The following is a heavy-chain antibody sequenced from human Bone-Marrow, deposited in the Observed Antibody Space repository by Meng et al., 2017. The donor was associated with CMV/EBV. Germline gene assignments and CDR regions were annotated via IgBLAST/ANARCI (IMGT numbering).Heavy chain of an antibody. Sequence: GESLKISCAASGFTFSSYAMHWVRQAPGKGLEWVAVISYDGSNKYYADSVKGRFTISRDNSKNTLYLQMNSLRAEDTAVYYCAKGGFPIHYYYYYWGQGTLVAVSS. CDR1: GFTFSSYA. CDR2: ISYDGSNK. CDR3: AKGGFPIHYYYYY. V-gene: IGHV3-30-3*01. J-gene: IGHJ4*02. D-gene: IGHD5-18*01.